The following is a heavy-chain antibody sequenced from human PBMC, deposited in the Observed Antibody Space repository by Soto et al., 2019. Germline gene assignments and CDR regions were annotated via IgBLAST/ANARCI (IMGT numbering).Heavy chain of an antibody. V-gene: IGHV1-46*01. CDR2: INPSDGGT. CDR1: GYTFTSYY. Sequence: ASVKVSCKASGYTFTSYYIHWVRQAPGQGLEWMGIINPSDGGTRYAQKLQGRVTMTRDTSTSTIYMEVTSLKSEDTAVYYCTREGNGKPFDPWGQGILVTVSS. J-gene: IGHJ5*02. CDR3: TREGNGKPFDP. D-gene: IGHD2-8*01.